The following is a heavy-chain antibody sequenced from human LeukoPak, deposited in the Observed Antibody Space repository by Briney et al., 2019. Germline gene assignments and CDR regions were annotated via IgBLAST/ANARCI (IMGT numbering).Heavy chain of an antibody. D-gene: IGHD2-2*01. Sequence: GASVKVSCKASGYTFTGYYMHWVRQAPGQGLEWMGWINPNSGGTNYAQKFQGRVTMTRDTSISTAYMELSRLRSDDTAVYYCARAVSEYQLLWGAFDIWGQGTMVTVSS. J-gene: IGHJ3*02. V-gene: IGHV1-2*02. CDR3: ARAVSEYQLLWGAFDI. CDR1: GYTFTGYY. CDR2: INPNSGGT.